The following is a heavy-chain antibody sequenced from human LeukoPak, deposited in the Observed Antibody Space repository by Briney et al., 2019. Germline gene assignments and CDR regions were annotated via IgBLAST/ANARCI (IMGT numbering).Heavy chain of an antibody. CDR1: GGSISSYY. Sequence: PSETLSLTCTVSGGSISSYYWSWLRQPPGKGLEWIGYIYYSGSTNYNPSLKSRVTISVDTSKNQFSLKLSSVTAADTAVYYCARVAYYDFWCGYYYYMDVRGKGTTVTVSS. J-gene: IGHJ6*03. CDR2: IYYSGST. CDR3: ARVAYYDFWCGYYYYMDV. D-gene: IGHD3-3*01. V-gene: IGHV4-59*01.